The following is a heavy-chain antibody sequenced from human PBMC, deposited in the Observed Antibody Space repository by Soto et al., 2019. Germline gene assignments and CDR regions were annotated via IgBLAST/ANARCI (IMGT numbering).Heavy chain of an antibody. CDR3: AKDNPRLVAFDY. V-gene: IGHV3-43*01. J-gene: IGHJ4*02. D-gene: IGHD2-15*01. CDR1: GFTFDDYT. CDR2: ISWDGGST. Sequence: GSLRLSCAASGFTFDDYTMHWVRQAPGKGLEWVSLISWDGGSTYYADSVKGRFTISRDNSKNSLYLQMNSLRTEDTALYYCAKDNPRLVAFDYWGQGTLVTVSS.